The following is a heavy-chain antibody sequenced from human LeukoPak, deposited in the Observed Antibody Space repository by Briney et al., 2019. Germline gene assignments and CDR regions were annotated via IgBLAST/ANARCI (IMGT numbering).Heavy chain of an antibody. CDR2: TYYRSKWNN. Sequence: ASQTLSLTCAISGDSVSNSRAAWHWIRQSPSRGLEWLGRTYYRSKWNNDYAVSVRSRITINGDTSKNQFSLKLSSVTAADTAVYYCARARYSGYDLGYWGQGTLVTVSS. J-gene: IGHJ4*02. CDR3: ARARYSGYDLGY. CDR1: GDSVSNSRAA. V-gene: IGHV6-1*01. D-gene: IGHD5-12*01.